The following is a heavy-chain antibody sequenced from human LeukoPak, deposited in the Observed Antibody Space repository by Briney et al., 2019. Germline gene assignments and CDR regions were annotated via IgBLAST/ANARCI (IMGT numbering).Heavy chain of an antibody. CDR2: INPNSGGT. J-gene: IGHJ6*03. CDR1: GYTFTGYY. Sequence: ASVKVSCKASGYTFTGYYMHWVRQAPGQGLEWMGWINPNSGGTNYAQKFQGRVTMTRDTSISTAYMELSRLRSDDTAVYYCARAWGLGAMVRGVPGWYMDVWGKGATVTVSS. CDR3: ARAWGLGAMVRGVPGWYMDV. D-gene: IGHD3-10*01. V-gene: IGHV1-2*02.